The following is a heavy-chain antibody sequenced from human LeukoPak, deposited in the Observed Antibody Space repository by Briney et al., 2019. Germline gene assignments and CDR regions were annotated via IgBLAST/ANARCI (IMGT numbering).Heavy chain of an antibody. CDR2: IIPIFGTA. J-gene: IGHJ4*02. V-gene: IGHV1-69*06. D-gene: IGHD2-15*01. CDR3: ARAWLRDCGGGSCYYFDY. CDR1: GGTFSSYA. Sequence: GASVKVSCKASGGTFSSYAISWVRQAPGQGLEWMGGIIPIFGTANYAQKFQGRVTITADKSTSTAYMELSSLRSEDTAVYYCARAWLRDCGGGSCYYFDYWGQGTLVTVSS.